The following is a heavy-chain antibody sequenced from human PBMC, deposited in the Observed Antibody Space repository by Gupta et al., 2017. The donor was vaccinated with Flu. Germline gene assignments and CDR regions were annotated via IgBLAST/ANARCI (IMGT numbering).Heavy chain of an antibody. Sequence: EVQLVQSGAEVKKPGESLKISCKGSGYSFTSYWIGWVRQMPGKGLEWMGIIYPGDSDTRYSPSFQGQVTISADKSISTAYLQWSSLKASDTAMYYCARHEPNDYGDYDPSYFDYWGQGTLVTGSS. J-gene: IGHJ4*02. CDR2: IYPGDSDT. CDR3: ARHEPNDYGDYDPSYFDY. V-gene: IGHV5-51*01. CDR1: GYSFTSYW. D-gene: IGHD4-17*01.